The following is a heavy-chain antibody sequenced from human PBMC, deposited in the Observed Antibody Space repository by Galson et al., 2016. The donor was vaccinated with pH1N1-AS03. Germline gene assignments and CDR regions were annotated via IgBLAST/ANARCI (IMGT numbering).Heavy chain of an antibody. Sequence: SVKVSCKVSGGALTSYGINWVRQAPGQGLEWMGRILPMFGSTHYAQGFEGRVTLTADNSTGTPYLDLSSLRSEDTAVYYCARDRDTSMITLDYYYYYMDVWGRGTTVTVAS. D-gene: IGHD5-18*01. V-gene: IGHV1-69*06. CDR1: GGALTSYG. CDR2: ILPMFGST. CDR3: ARDRDTSMITLDYYYYYMDV. J-gene: IGHJ6*03.